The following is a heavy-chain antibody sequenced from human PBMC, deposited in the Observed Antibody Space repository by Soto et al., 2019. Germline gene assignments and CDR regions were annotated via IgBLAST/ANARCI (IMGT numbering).Heavy chain of an antibody. CDR1: GYTFTSYY. V-gene: IGHV1-46*01. J-gene: IGHJ6*02. D-gene: IGHD6-6*01. CDR2: INPSGGST. CDR3: ARDQRGSSSGSQQYYYGMDV. Sequence: ASVTVSCQASGYTFTSYYMHWVRQAPGQGLEWMGIINPSGGSTSYAQKFQGRVTMTRDTSTSTVYMELSSLRSEDTAVYYCARDQRGSSSGSQQYYYGMDVWGQGTTVTVSS.